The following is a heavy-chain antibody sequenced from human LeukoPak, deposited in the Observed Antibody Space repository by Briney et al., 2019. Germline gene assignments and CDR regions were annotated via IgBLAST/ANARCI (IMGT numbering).Heavy chain of an antibody. CDR2: ISAAGT. Sequence: GGSLRLSCAASGFSFSTYAMSWVRQVPGKGLEWVSSISAAGTFYSDSVKGRFTISRDNSRNTLYLQINSLRAEDTALYYCARDLPGSGWAFHYWGQGTQVTVSS. D-gene: IGHD6-19*01. J-gene: IGHJ4*02. V-gene: IGHV3-23*01. CDR3: ARDLPGSGWAFHY. CDR1: GFSFSTYA.